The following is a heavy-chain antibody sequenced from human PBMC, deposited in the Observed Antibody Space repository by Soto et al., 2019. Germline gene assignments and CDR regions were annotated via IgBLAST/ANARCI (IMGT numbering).Heavy chain of an antibody. D-gene: IGHD4-4*01. CDR3: ARRYTTVTTSWFDP. CDR2: ISSSSSYI. CDR1: GFTFSSYS. J-gene: IGHJ5*02. V-gene: IGHV3-21*04. Sequence: GGSLRLSCAASGFTFSSYSMNWVRQAPGKGLEWVSSISSSSSYIYYADSVKGRFTISRDNAKNSLYLQMNSLRAEDTAVYYCARRYTTVTTSWFDPWGQGTLVTVSS.